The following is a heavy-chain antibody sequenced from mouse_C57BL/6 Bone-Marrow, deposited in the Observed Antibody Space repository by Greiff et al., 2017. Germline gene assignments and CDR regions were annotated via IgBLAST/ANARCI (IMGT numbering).Heavy chain of an antibody. CDR2: IFPGSGNT. Sequence: VRLKQSGPELWRPGASVRLSCKASGYPLTDSFINWLRQRPGQGLEWIARIFPGSGNTYYNEKFKGKATLTAEKSSSTAYMQLSSLTSEDSAVYFCARHGSSYDWFAYWGQGTLVTVSA. J-gene: IGHJ3*01. CDR3: ARHGSSYDWFAY. D-gene: IGHD1-1*01. CDR1: GYPLTDSF. V-gene: IGHV1-76*01.